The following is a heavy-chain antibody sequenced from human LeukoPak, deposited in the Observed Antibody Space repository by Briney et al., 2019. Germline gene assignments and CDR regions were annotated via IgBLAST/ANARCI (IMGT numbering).Heavy chain of an antibody. Sequence: SQTLSLTCAISGDSVSSNSAAWNWIRQSPSRGLEWLGRTYYRSKWYNDYAVSVKSRITINPDTSKNQFSPQLNSVTPEDTAVYYCARVGGSSSGWYVGAYYYYGMDVWGQGTTVTVSS. CDR3: ARVGGSSSGWYVGAYYYYGMDV. J-gene: IGHJ6*02. CDR2: TYYRSKWYN. D-gene: IGHD6-19*01. V-gene: IGHV6-1*01. CDR1: GDSVSSNSAA.